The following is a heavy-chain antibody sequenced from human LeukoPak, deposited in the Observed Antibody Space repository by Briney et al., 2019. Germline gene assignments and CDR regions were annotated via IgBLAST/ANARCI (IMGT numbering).Heavy chain of an antibody. Sequence: SETLSLTCTVSGGSISSSSYYWGWIRQPPGKGLEWIGSIYYSGSTYYNPSLKSRVTISVDTSKNQFSLKLSSVTAADTAVYYCARGVNTMVRGVRHWFDPWGQGTLVTVSS. CDR1: GGSISSSSYY. V-gene: IGHV4-39*01. CDR2: IYYSGST. D-gene: IGHD3-10*01. CDR3: ARGVNTMVRGVRHWFDP. J-gene: IGHJ5*02.